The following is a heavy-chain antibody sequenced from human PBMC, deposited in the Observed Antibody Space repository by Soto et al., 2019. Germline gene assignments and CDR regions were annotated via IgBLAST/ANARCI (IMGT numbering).Heavy chain of an antibody. CDR3: AREYSSAWKTVDY. CDR1: GFTFNSYA. Sequence: EVQLLESGGGLVQPGRSLRLSCEASGFTFNSYAVSWVRQAPGKGLEWVSAISDIGGTTYYADSVKGRFTISRDNSKNTLYVQMNSLRAEDTAVNYCAREYSSAWKTVDYWGQGTVVTVSS. V-gene: IGHV3-23*01. CDR2: ISDIGGTT. D-gene: IGHD6-19*01. J-gene: IGHJ4*02.